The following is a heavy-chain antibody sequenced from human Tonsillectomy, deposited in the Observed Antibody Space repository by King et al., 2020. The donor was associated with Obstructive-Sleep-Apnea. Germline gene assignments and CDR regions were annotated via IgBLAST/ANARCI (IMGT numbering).Heavy chain of an antibody. D-gene: IGHD4-17*01. J-gene: IGHJ4*02. CDR1: GYTFTGYH. V-gene: IGHV1-2*02. CDR3: ATVAVATATYYFDY. CDR2: INPNSGGT. Sequence: QLVQSGAEVKKPGASVKVSCKASGYTFTGYHIHWVRQAPGHGLEWMGWINPNSGGTKYAQKFQGRVTMTRDTSISTAYMELSWLRSDDTAVYYCATVAVATATYYFDYWGQGTLVTVSS.